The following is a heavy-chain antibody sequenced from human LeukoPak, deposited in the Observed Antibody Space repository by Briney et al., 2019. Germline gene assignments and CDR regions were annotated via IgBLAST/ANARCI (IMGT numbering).Heavy chain of an antibody. CDR2: IKQDGSEK. CDR1: GFTFSSYW. CDR3: ARDYCSGGSCRLDY. V-gene: IGHV3-7*01. D-gene: IGHD2-15*01. J-gene: IGHJ4*02. Sequence: PGGSLRLSCAASGFTFSSYWMSWVRQAPGKGLEWVANIKQDGSEKYYVDSVKGRFTISRDNAKNSLYLQMNSLRAEDTAVYCCARDYCSGGSCRLDYWGQGTLVTVSS.